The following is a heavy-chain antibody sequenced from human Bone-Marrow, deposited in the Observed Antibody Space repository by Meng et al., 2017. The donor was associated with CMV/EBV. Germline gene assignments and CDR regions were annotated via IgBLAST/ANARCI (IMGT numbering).Heavy chain of an antibody. CDR3: AREDGGDVVVIEQYFQH. V-gene: IGHV3-7*01. CDR2: LKQDGSEK. J-gene: IGHJ1*01. CDR1: GFTFGSYW. D-gene: IGHD2-21*01. Sequence: GESLKIYCADSGFTFGSYWMSWVSQAPGKGLEWVANLKQDGSEKYYVDSVKGRFTISRHNAKNSLYLEMTSLRAEDTAVYYCAREDGGDVVVIEQYFQHWGQGTLVTVSS.